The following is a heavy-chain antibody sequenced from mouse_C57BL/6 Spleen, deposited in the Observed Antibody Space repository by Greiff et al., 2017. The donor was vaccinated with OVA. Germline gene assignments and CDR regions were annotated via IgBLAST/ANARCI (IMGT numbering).Heavy chain of an antibody. Sequence: VQLQQPGAELVKPGASVKLSCKASGYTFTSYWMQWVKQRPGQGLEWFGEIDPSDSYTNSNPKFKGKATLPVDTSSSTAYMQLSSLTSEYSAVYYCARKDDYSYAMDYGGQGTSVTVSS. J-gene: IGHJ4*01. CDR3: ARKDDYSYAMDY. CDR2: IDPSDSYT. CDR1: GYTFTSYW. V-gene: IGHV1-50*01. D-gene: IGHD2-4*01.